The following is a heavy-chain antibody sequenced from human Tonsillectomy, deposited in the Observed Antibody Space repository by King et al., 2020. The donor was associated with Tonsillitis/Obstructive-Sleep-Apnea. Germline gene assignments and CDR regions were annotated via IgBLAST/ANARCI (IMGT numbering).Heavy chain of an antibody. D-gene: IGHD1-1*01. Sequence: VQLVESGGGVVQPGGSLRLSCAASGFTFSTYIMHWVRQAPGKGLEWVAVIISDGNNKYYADSVKGRFPISRDNSKNTLYLQMNSLRAEDTAVYYCARDLRTGTTNDAFDIWGQGTMVAVSS. CDR1: GFTFSTYI. J-gene: IGHJ3*02. V-gene: IGHV3-30*01. CDR2: IISDGNNK. CDR3: ARDLRTGTTNDAFDI.